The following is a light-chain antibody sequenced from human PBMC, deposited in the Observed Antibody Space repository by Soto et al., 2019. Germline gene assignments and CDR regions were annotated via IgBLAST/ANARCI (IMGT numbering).Light chain of an antibody. V-gene: IGLV2-8*01. CDR2: EVN. CDR3: SSYAGSSNV. J-gene: IGLJ1*01. CDR1: SSDVGAYNY. Sequence: QSALTQPRSVSGSPGQSVTISCTGTSSDVGAYNYVSWYQQHPGNAPKLMIYEVNKRPSGVPDRFSGSKSGNTASLTVSGLQAEDEADYYCSSYAGSSNVFGTGTKVTVL.